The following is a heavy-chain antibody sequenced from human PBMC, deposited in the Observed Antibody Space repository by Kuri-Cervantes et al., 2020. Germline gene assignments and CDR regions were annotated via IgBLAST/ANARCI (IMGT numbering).Heavy chain of an antibody. J-gene: IGHJ6*02. Sequence: GGSLRLSCAASGFTISSYSMNWVRQAPGKGLEWVSSISSSSSYIYYADSVKGRFTISRDNAKNSLYLQMNSLRAEDKAVYYCARDPQHDYYGSGSYYSGYYYYGMDVWGQGTTVTVSS. CDR3: ARDPQHDYYGSGSYYSGYYYYGMDV. CDR1: GFTISSYS. CDR2: ISSSSSYI. D-gene: IGHD3-10*01. V-gene: IGHV3-21*01.